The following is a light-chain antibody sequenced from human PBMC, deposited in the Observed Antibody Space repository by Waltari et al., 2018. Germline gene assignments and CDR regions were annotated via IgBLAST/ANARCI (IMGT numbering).Light chain of an antibody. CDR2: GNS. V-gene: IGLV1-40*01. CDR1: SSNIGAGSD. Sequence: QSVLTQPPSVSGAQGQRVTISCTGSSSNIGAGSDAHWYQQLPGTAPKLLIYGNSNRPSGVPDRFSGSKSGTSASLAITGLQAEDEADYYCQSYDSSLSGGVFGGGTKLTVL. CDR3: QSYDSSLSGGV. J-gene: IGLJ2*01.